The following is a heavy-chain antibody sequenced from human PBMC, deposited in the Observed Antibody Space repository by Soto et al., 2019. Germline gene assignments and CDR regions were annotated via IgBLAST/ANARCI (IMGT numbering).Heavy chain of an antibody. Sequence: PGWSLRLSCAASGFTFSSYGMHWVRQAPGKGLEWVAVIWYDGSNKYYADSVKGRFTISRDNSKNTLYLQMNSLRAEDTAVYYCARESYDFSFDPWGQGTLVTVSS. CDR2: IWYDGSNK. J-gene: IGHJ5*02. V-gene: IGHV3-33*01. D-gene: IGHD3-3*01. CDR3: ARESYDFSFDP. CDR1: GFTFSSYG.